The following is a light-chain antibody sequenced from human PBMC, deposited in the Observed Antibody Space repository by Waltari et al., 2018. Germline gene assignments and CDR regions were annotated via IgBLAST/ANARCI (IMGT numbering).Light chain of an antibody. J-gene: IGLJ3*02. Sequence: QSVLTQPPSVSGTPGQRVTISCSGSHSHIGGNSVNWYQQPPVQAPKPLIYNDNQGPSGVPDRFSASKSGTSASLAITGLQSEDEADYYCAVWDDSLGGVFGGGTKLTVL. V-gene: IGLV1-44*01. CDR2: NDN. CDR1: HSHIGGNS. CDR3: AVWDDSLGGV.